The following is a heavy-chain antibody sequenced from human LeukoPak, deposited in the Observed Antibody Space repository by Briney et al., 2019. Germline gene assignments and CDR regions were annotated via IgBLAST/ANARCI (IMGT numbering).Heavy chain of an antibody. J-gene: IGHJ4*02. CDR3: ARSRDSSSWFDY. CDR1: DGSINSYY. CDR2: IYYNGNT. V-gene: IGHV4-59*01. Sequence: PSETLSLTCSVSDGSINSYYWNWIRRPPGKGLEWIGYIYYNGNTNYSPSLKSRVTMSVDTSKNLFPLKVSSVTAADTAVYYCARSRDSSSWFDYWGQGTLVTVSS. D-gene: IGHD6-13*01.